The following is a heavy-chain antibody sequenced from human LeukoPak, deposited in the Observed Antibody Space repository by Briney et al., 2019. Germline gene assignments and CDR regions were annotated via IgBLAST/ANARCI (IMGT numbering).Heavy chain of an antibody. D-gene: IGHD2-15*01. Sequence: SETLSLTCTVSGYSISSGYYWGWIRQPPGKGLERIGSIYHSGSTYYNPSLKSRVTISVDTSKNQFSLKLSSVTAADTAVYYCARVIVVVVAATGGWFDPWGQGTLVTVSS. CDR2: IYHSGST. J-gene: IGHJ5*02. CDR3: ARVIVVVVAATGGWFDP. V-gene: IGHV4-38-2*02. CDR1: GYSISSGYY.